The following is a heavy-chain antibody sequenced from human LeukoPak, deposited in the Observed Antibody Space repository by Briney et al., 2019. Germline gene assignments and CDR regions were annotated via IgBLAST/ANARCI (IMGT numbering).Heavy chain of an antibody. Sequence: SETLSLTCTVSGGSISSSSYYWGWIRQPPGKGLEWIGRIYTSGSTNYNPSLKSRVTISVDTSKNQFSLKLSSVTAADTAVYYCARVTVDTAMAAYYYYYMDVWGKGTTVTVSS. CDR3: ARVTVDTAMAAYYYYYMDV. CDR1: GGSISSSSYY. J-gene: IGHJ6*03. CDR2: IYTSGST. D-gene: IGHD5-18*01. V-gene: IGHV4-61*02.